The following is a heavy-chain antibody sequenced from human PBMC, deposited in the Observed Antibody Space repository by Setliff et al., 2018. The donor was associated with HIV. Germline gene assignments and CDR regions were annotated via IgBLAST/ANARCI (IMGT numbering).Heavy chain of an antibody. CDR1: GFNFKDFS. CDR2: ISWNSDSI. J-gene: IGHJ4*02. Sequence: PGGSLRLSCAASGFNFKDFSMHWVRQRPGKGLEWVSGISWNSDSIAYADSLRGRFTISRDNAKNSLYLQMNSLRVDDTAIYYCAKEVSGGGWPRWGDHWGQGTLVTVS. D-gene: IGHD6-19*01. V-gene: IGHV3-9*01. CDR3: AKEVSGGGWPRWGDH.